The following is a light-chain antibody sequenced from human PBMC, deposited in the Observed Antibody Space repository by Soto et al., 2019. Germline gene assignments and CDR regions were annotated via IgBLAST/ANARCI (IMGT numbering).Light chain of an antibody. CDR3: LVWDRSTVV. Sequence: SYELTQPLSVSVALGQTARITCGGNNIGSKNVHWYQQKPGQAPVLVIYRDSSRPSGIPERFSGSISGNTATGTITRATEGEGADNPRLVWDRSTVVFGGGTKLT. J-gene: IGLJ2*01. V-gene: IGLV3-9*01. CDR2: RDS. CDR1: NIGSKN.